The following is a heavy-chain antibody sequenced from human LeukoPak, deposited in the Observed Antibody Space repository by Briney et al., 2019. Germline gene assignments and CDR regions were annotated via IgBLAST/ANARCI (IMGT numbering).Heavy chain of an antibody. CDR2: IKQDGSEQ. V-gene: IGHV3-7*05. CDR3: ARDRRSGWYFDF. D-gene: IGHD6-19*01. Sequence: GRSLRLSCAASGFTFSTSGMHWVRQAPGKGLEWVANIKQDGSEQYFVDSVKGRFTISRDNGKNSLYLQMNSLRAEDTAVYYCARDRRSGWYFDFWGQGTLVTVSS. J-gene: IGHJ4*02. CDR1: GFTFSTSG.